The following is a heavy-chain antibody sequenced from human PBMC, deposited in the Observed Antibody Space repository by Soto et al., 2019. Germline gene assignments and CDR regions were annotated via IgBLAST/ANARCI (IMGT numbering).Heavy chain of an antibody. CDR2: ISDDGAST. CDR3: ARENSVQAWLHHFDH. D-gene: IGHD5-18*01. Sequence: GGSLRLSCEASGFSFSSFAMNWVRQAPGRGLEWVSYISDDGASTYYADSLKGRFTIPRDNAKNSLSLQMNNLRAEDTAVYYCARENSVQAWLHHFDHWGLGTLVTVSS. V-gene: IGHV3-48*03. J-gene: IGHJ4*02. CDR1: GFSFSSFA.